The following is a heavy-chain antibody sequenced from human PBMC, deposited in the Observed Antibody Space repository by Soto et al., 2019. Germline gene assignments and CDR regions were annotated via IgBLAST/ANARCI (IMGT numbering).Heavy chain of an antibody. CDR3: ARLDGGYFYYYGMDV. J-gene: IGHJ6*02. CDR1: GYSFTAYG. CDR2: INAAIGEI. V-gene: IGHV1-3*01. Sequence: QVQLVQSGAEVKKPGASVKVSCKASGYSFTAYGIHWVRQAPGQRLEWMGWINAAIGEIKFSQKFQGRVTIYSDTSERTAYMELSGLRSEDTAVYYFARLDGGYFYYYGMDVWGQGTTVTVSS. D-gene: IGHD3-10*01.